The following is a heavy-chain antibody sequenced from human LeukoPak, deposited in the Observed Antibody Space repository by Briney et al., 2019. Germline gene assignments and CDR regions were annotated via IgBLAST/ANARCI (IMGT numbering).Heavy chain of an antibody. D-gene: IGHD3-10*01. Sequence: ASVKVSCKASGYTFTSYGISWVRQAPGQGLEWMGWISAYNGNTNYAQKLQGRVTMTTDTSTSTAYMELRSLRSDDTAVYYCGTYYYGSGSYGPVDYWGQETLVTVSS. J-gene: IGHJ4*02. V-gene: IGHV1-18*01. CDR2: ISAYNGNT. CDR1: GYTFTSYG. CDR3: GTYYYGSGSYGPVDY.